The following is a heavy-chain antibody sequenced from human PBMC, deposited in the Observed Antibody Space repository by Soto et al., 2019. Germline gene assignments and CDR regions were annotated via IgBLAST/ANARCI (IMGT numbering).Heavy chain of an antibody. CDR3: AVHLGQNYYRLDV. D-gene: IGHD3-22*01. V-gene: IGHV3-23*01. CDR1: GFTFSDFV. J-gene: IGHJ6*02. Sequence: EVQLLESGGAWVQPGGSLRLSCAASGFTFSDFVMSWVRQVPGKGLEWVSAITGSGGSAYYADSVKGRFTFSRDNSKRTVFLEVSSLGAADTAVYYCAVHLGQNYYRLDVWGQGTTVTVSS. CDR2: ITGSGGSA.